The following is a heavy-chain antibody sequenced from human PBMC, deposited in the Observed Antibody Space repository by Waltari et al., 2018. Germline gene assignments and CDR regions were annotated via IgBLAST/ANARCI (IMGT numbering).Heavy chain of an antibody. CDR3: ARPHSSGWWYLDYFDY. CDR2: MNPNSGNT. J-gene: IGHJ4*02. V-gene: IGHV1-8*02. D-gene: IGHD6-19*01. Sequence: QVQLVQSGAEVKKPGASVKVSCKASGYTFTCYDINWVRQATGQGLEWMGWMNPNSGNTGYAQKFQGRVTMTRNTSISTAYMELSSLRSEDTAVYYCARPHSSGWWYLDYFDYWGQGTLVTVSS. CDR1: GYTFTCYD.